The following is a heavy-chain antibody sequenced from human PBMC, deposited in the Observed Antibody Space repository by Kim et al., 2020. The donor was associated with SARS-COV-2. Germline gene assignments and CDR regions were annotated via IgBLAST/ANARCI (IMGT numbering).Heavy chain of an antibody. D-gene: IGHD5-18*01. CDR3: ARGYRYGLDY. J-gene: IGHJ4*02. V-gene: IGHV6-1*01. CDR2: TYYRSKWNN. CDR1: GDSVSSNIVG. Sequence: SQTLSLTCAISGDSVSSNIVGWHWIRQTPSRGLEWLGRTYYRSKWNNDYAVSVKSRMTINPDTSKNKFSLQLNSVIPEDTAVYYCARGYRYGLDYLGQG.